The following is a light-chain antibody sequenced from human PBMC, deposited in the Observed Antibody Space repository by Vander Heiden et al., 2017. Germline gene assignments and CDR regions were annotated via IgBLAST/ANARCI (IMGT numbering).Light chain of an antibody. CDR1: ESVNMW. CDR3: QQYRTDWT. V-gene: IGKV1-5*03. CDR2: KAT. J-gene: IGKJ1*01. Sequence: IQMTQSPSHLSASVGDTVTITCRASESVNMWLAWYQQQPGKAPNVLIHKATTLKSGVPSRFSGSGFGTEFTLTISSLEPDDFATYYCQQYRTDWTFGQGTKVEI.